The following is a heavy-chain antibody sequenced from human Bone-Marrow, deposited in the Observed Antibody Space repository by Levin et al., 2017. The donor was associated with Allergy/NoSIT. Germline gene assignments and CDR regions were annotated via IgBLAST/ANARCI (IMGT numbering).Heavy chain of an antibody. CDR1: GGSIVTTKW. D-gene: IGHD2-21*02. V-gene: IGHV4-4*02. CDR2: IYHTGSS. J-gene: IGHJ2*01. CDR3: ATLNGDFYYFDI. Sequence: SQTLSLTCVVSGGSIVTTKWWSWVRQPPGKDLEWIGRIYHTGSSAYNPSLKSRGTISVDTSKNQFSLKLKSVTAADTAVYYSATLNGDFYYFDIWGRGTLVTVSS.